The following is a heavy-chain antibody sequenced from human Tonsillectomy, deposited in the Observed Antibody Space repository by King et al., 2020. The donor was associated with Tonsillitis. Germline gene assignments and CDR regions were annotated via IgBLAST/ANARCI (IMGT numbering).Heavy chain of an antibody. CDR2: INPSGGST. V-gene: IGHV1-46*03. D-gene: IGHD2-21*02. CDR3: ARGGYCGGDCYYFDY. J-gene: IGHJ4*02. Sequence: VQLVQSGAEVKKPGASVKVSCKASGYTFTSYYMHWVRQAPGQGLEWMGIINPSGGSTSYAQKFQGRVTMTRDTSTSTVYMGLSSLRSEDTAVYYCARGGYCGGDCYYFDYWGQGTLVTVSS. CDR1: GYTFTSYY.